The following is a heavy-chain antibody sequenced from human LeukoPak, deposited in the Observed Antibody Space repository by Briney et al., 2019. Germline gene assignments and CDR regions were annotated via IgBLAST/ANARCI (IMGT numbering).Heavy chain of an antibody. V-gene: IGHV3-23*01. D-gene: IGHD3-22*01. CDR2: ISPGGAST. Sequence: GGSLRLSCAASGFTFSNYVISWVRQAPGKGLKWVSSISPGGASTYYADSMKGRFTISRDNSKNTLYLQMNSLRAEDTAVYYCAKRGIVVATPYWYFDLWGRGTLVTVSS. CDR1: GFTFSNYV. J-gene: IGHJ2*01. CDR3: AKRGIVVATPYWYFDL.